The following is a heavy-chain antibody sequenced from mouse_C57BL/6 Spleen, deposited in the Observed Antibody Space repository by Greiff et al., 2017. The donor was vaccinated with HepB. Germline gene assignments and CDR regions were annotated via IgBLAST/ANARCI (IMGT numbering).Heavy chain of an antibody. Sequence: EVKLQESGPVLVKPGASVKMSCKASGYTFTDYYMNWVKQSHGKSLEWIGVINPYNGGTSYNQKFKGKATLTVDKSSSTAYMELNSLTSEDSAVYYCARLGYYASPYFDYWGQGTTLTVSS. V-gene: IGHV1-19*01. D-gene: IGHD1-1*01. CDR1: GYTFTDYY. J-gene: IGHJ2*01. CDR3: ARLGYYASPYFDY. CDR2: INPYNGGT.